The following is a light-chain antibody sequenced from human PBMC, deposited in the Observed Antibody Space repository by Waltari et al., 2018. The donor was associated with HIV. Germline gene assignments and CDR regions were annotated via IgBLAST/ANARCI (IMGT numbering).Light chain of an antibody. CDR3: SSYSSSNTVV. CDR2: DVS. Sequence: QSALTQPASMSGSPGQSITISCAGTRTDIGDYNFVPWFPQHPGKAPKLKFHDVSHRVSEVSDGFSASKSGNTASLTIAGLQPEDEADYYCSSYSSSNTVVVGGGTKLTVL. V-gene: IGLV2-14*03. CDR1: RTDIGDYNF. J-gene: IGLJ2*01.